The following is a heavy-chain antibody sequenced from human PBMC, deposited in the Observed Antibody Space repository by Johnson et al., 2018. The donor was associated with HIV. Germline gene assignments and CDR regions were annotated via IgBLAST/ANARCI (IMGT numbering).Heavy chain of an antibody. CDR1: GFTFSSNA. Sequence: QVQLVESGGGVVQPGRSLRLSCAASGFTFSSNAMHWVRQAPGKGLERVVVISYDGSNKYYADSVKGRFTISRDDSKDTLYLQMNSLKIEDTAVYYCSTDHPTAPLFVMNAFDIWGQGTMVTVSS. J-gene: IGHJ3*02. V-gene: IGHV3-30*04. D-gene: IGHD3-16*02. CDR2: ISYDGSNK. CDR3: STDHPTAPLFVMNAFDI.